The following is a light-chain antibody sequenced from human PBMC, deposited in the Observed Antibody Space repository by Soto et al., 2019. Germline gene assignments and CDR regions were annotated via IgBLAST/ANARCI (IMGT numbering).Light chain of an antibody. CDR2: RAS. CDR1: QSVRSD. CDR3: QQYNYWLWT. V-gene: IGKV3-15*01. Sequence: EIVMTQSPATLSVSPGERATLSCRASQSVRSDLAWYQEKPGQAPRLLFYRASTRATGIPARFSGSGSGTEFTLTISSLQYEDFAVYFCQQYNYWLWTFGQGTKVDIK. J-gene: IGKJ1*01.